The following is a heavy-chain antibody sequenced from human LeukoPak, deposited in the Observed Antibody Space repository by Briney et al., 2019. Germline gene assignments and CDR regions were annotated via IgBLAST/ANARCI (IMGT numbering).Heavy chain of an antibody. CDR2: IYPGDSDT. J-gene: IGHJ3*02. D-gene: IGHD3-16*02. CDR3: ARQVLSVVPDAFDI. Sequence: PGESLKISCTGSEYKFTDNWIAWVRQMPGKGLEWMGIIYPGDSDTRYSPSFQGQVTISVDKSISTAYLQWSSLKASDTAMYYCARQVLSVVPDAFDIWGQGTMVTVSS. CDR1: EYKFTDNW. V-gene: IGHV5-51*01.